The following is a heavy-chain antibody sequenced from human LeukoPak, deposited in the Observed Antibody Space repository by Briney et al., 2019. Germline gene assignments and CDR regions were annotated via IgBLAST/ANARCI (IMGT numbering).Heavy chain of an antibody. Sequence: SETLSLTCAVYGGSFSGYYWSWIRQPPGKGLEWIGEINHSGSTNYNPSLKSRVTISVDTSKNQFSLKLSSVTAADTAVYYCASSENCGGDCYPGYYFDYWGQGTLVTVSS. V-gene: IGHV4-34*01. CDR2: INHSGST. J-gene: IGHJ4*02. CDR3: ASSENCGGDCYPGYYFDY. CDR1: GGSFSGYY. D-gene: IGHD2-21*02.